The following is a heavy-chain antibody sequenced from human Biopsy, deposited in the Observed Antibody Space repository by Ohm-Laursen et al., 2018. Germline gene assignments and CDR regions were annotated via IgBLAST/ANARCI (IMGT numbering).Heavy chain of an antibody. D-gene: IGHD3-10*01. Sequence: ETLSLTCNASDGSINDYFWSWVRQPAGKGLEWIGRVFRNEATNYNPSLKGRVTMSIDRSKSQFSLTLRSVTAADTAVYYCTNSLGGAYWGPGILVTVSS. V-gene: IGHV4-4*07. CDR2: VFRNEAT. CDR1: DGSINDYF. CDR3: TNSLGGAY. J-gene: IGHJ4*02.